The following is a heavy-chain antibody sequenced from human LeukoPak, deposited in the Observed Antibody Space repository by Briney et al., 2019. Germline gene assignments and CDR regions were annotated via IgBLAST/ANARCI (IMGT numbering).Heavy chain of an antibody. CDR1: GDSVSSKSGG. D-gene: IGHD3-10*02. J-gene: IGHJ5*01. CDR2: TYYTSKWYN. CDR3: AREQLWSGPNRFDS. V-gene: IGHV6-1*01. Sequence: SQTLSLTCGISGDSVSSKSGGWNWIRQSPSRGLEWLGRTYYTSKWYNEYTVSMKSRITINSDTSKNQLSLHLDSVTPEDTAVYYCAREQLWSGPNRFDSWGQGTLVTVSS.